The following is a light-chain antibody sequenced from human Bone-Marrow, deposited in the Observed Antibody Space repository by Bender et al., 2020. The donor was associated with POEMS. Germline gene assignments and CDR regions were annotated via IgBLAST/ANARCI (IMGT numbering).Light chain of an antibody. CDR3: CSYARGGTSVV. CDR1: SSDVGTYTV. CDR2: EVN. J-gene: IGLJ2*01. Sequence: QSALTQPASVSGSLGQSISISCTGSSSDVGTYTVVSWYQQLPDKAPKLLIYEVNKRPSGVSYRFSGSKSGNTATLTISGLQPEDEGDYYCCSYARGGTSVVFGGGTSLTVL. V-gene: IGLV2-23*02.